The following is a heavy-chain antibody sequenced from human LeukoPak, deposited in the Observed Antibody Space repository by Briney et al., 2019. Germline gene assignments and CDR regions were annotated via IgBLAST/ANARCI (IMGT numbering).Heavy chain of an antibody. CDR2: INHSGST. J-gene: IGHJ4*02. V-gene: IGHV4-34*01. Sequence: PSETLSLTCAVYGGPFSGYYWSWIRQPPGKGLEWIGEINHSGSTNYNPSLKSRVTISVDTSKNQFSLKLSSVTAADTAVYYCARGETGTTSYFDYWGQGTLVTVSS. D-gene: IGHD1-1*01. CDR1: GGPFSGYY. CDR3: ARGETGTTSYFDY.